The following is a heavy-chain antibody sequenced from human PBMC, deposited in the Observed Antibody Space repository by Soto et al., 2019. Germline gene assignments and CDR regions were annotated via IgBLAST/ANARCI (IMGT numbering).Heavy chain of an antibody. CDR3: ARVRSDYGVILDY. Sequence: ETLSLTCTVSGGSISSYYWSWIRQPPGKGLEWIGYIYYSGSTNYNPSLKSRVTISVDTSKNQFSLKLSSVTAADTAVYYCARVRSDYGVILDYWGQGTLVTVSS. V-gene: IGHV4-59*01. CDR2: IYYSGST. J-gene: IGHJ4*02. D-gene: IGHD4-17*01. CDR1: GGSISSYY.